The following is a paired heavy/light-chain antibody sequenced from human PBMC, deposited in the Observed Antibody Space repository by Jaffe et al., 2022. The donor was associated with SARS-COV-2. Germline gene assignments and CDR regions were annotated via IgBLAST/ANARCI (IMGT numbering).Heavy chain of an antibody. J-gene: IGHJ4*02. V-gene: IGHV3-30*18. Sequence: QVQLVESGGGVVQPGRSLRVSCAASGFTFNNYGMQWVRQAPGKGLEWVAVISYDGKNQYYTDSVRGRFTISRDNSKDTLYLQMNSLRAEDTAVYYCAKSVEEYLLLSFDYWGQGTLVTVSS. D-gene: IGHD2-15*01. CDR2: ISYDGKNQ. CDR3: AKSVEEYLLLSFDY. CDR1: GFTFNNYG.
Light chain of an antibody. Sequence: QSALTQPRSVSGSPGQSVTISCTGTSSDVGAYNYVSWYQQHPGKAPKLIIYDVSKRPSGVPDRFSGSKSGNAASLTVSGLQAEDEADYYCCSFAGSYTWVFGGGTKLTVL. CDR3: CSFAGSYTWV. V-gene: IGLV2-11*01. J-gene: IGLJ3*02. CDR1: SSDVGAYNY. CDR2: DVS.